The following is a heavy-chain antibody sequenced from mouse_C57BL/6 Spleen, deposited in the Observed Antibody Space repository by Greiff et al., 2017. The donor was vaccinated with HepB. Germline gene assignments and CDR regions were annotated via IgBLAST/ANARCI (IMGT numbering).Heavy chain of an antibody. Sequence: EVQVVESGGGLVKPGGSLKLSCAASGFTFSSYAMSWVRQTPEKRLEWVATISDGGSYTYYPDNVKGRFTISRDNAKNNLYLQMSHLKSEDTAMYYCARGKLSMDYWGQGTSVTVSS. J-gene: IGHJ4*01. CDR3: ARGKLSMDY. CDR2: ISDGGSYT. V-gene: IGHV5-4*01. CDR1: GFTFSSYA.